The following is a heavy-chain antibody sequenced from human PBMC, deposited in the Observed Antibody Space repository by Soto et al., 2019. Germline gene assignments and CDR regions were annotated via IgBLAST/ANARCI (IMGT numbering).Heavy chain of an antibody. Sequence: QVQLVQSGAEVKKPGASVKVSCKASGYTLTSYGFSWVRQAPGQGLEWMGWISAYNGNTNYAQKLQGRVTMTTDTSTSTAYRERRSLRSDDTAVYYCAREGSRPYYYYGMGVWGQGTTVTVSS. D-gene: IGHD1-26*01. CDR2: ISAYNGNT. CDR1: GYTLTSYG. J-gene: IGHJ6*02. V-gene: IGHV1-18*01. CDR3: AREGSRPYYYYGMGV.